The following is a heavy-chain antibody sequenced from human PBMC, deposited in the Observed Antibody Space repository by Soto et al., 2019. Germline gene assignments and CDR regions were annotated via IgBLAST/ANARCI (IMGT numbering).Heavy chain of an antibody. CDR3: ARDGSGFHWYFDL. CDR2: TYYRSRWYN. CDR1: GDSVSSTSAT. Sequence: QVQLQQSGPGLVKPSQTLSLVCAISGDSVSSTSATWSWIRQSPSRGLEWLVRTYYRSRWYNDYEVSVKRRLAIPPDSSKNQLALHLSSVTPEYTALYFCARDGSGFHWYFDLWGRGTLVTVSS. D-gene: IGHD6-19*01. J-gene: IGHJ2*01. V-gene: IGHV6-1*01.